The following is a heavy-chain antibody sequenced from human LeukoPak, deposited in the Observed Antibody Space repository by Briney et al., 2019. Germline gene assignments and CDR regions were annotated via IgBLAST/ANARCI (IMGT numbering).Heavy chain of an antibody. Sequence: ASVTVSFTASGYGFTDYYTHWVRQAPGQGLEWMGWINTNSGGTNYAQKFQGRVTMTRDTSMSTAHLELSRLRSDDTAVYYCAKDTGTFSFGDYWGQGTLVTVSS. CDR1: GYGFTDYY. CDR2: INTNSGGT. CDR3: AKDTGTFSFGDY. V-gene: IGHV1-2*02. D-gene: IGHD5-18*01. J-gene: IGHJ4*02.